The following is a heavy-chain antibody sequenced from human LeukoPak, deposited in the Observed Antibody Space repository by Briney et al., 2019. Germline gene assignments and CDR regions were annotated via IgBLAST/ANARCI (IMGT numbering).Heavy chain of an antibody. CDR3: ARIPIQSGVYGFFDY. J-gene: IGHJ4*02. CDR1: GGSITNASYY. Sequence: SETLSLTCTVSGGSITNASYYWTWIRQPPGQGLEWIGYILTLGGTYYTPSLRSRVTISVDSIRNQFSLNLNSVTAADMAVYYCARIPIQSGVYGFFDYWGQGALVTVSS. V-gene: IGHV4-30-4*01. D-gene: IGHD5/OR15-5a*01. CDR2: ILTLGGT.